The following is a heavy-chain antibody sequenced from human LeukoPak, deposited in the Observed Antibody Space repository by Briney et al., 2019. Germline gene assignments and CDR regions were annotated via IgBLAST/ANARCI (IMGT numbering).Heavy chain of an antibody. V-gene: IGHV1-18*01. J-gene: IGHJ4*02. CDR2: ISAYNGNT. CDR3: ARVEATYSGSYHFDY. D-gene: IGHD1-26*01. CDR1: GYTFTSYG. Sequence: ASVKVSCKASGYTFTSYGISWVRQAPGQGLERMGWISAYNGNTNYAQKLQGRVTMTTDTSTSTAYMELRSLRSDDTAVYYCARVEATYSGSYHFDYWGQGTLVTVSS.